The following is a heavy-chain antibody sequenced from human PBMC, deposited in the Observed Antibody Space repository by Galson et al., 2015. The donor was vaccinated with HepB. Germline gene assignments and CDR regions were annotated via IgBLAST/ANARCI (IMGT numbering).Heavy chain of an antibody. Sequence: ETLSLTCTVSGGSISSSNYHWGWIRQPPGKGLEWFGSIYYTGNTYYNPSPKSRVTMSTDTSKNQFSLRLSSVTAADTAVYYCAKAVAGHTFQYDYWGQGTQVTVSS. J-gene: IGHJ4*02. CDR2: IYYTGNT. D-gene: IGHD6-19*01. V-gene: IGHV4-39*01. CDR3: AKAVAGHTFQYDY. CDR1: GGSISSSNYH.